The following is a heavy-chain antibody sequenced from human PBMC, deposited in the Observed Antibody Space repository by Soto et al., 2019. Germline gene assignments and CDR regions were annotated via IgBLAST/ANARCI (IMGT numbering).Heavy chain of an antibody. CDR3: ARTQYYYDSSGYYNTFDY. J-gene: IGHJ4*02. D-gene: IGHD3-22*01. CDR1: GFSLSTSGMC. Sequence: SGPTLVNPTQTLTLTCTFSGFSLSTSGMCVSWIRQPPGKALEWLARIDWDDDKYYSTSLKTRLTISKDTSKNQVVLTMTNMDPVDTATYYCARTQYYYDSSGYYNTFDYWGQGTLVTVS. V-gene: IGHV2-70*11. CDR2: IDWDDDK.